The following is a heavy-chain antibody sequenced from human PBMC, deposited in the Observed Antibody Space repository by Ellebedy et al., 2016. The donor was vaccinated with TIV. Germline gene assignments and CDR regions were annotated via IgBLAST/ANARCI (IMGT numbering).Heavy chain of an antibody. D-gene: IGHD3-22*01. V-gene: IGHV3-7*01. J-gene: IGHJ5*02. CDR1: GFTFGDYW. Sequence: PGGSLRLSCAASGFTFGDYWMTWVRQAPGKGLEWVANINRDRSAEDYVDSVTGRFTISRDNARNSLFLQLDSLTVEDTAGVYCARGDRRLDPWGQGTLVTVSS. CDR2: INRDRSAE. CDR3: ARGDRRLDP.